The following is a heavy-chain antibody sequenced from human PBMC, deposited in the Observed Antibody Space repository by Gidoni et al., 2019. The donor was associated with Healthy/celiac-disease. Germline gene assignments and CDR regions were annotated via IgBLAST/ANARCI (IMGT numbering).Heavy chain of an antibody. CDR1: GGTFSSSA. J-gene: IGHJ4*02. V-gene: IGHV1-69*01. Sequence: QVQLVQSGAEVKKPGSSVKVSCTASGGTFSSSAISWVRQAPGQGLEWMGGIIPIFGTANYAQKFQCRVTITADESTSTAYMELSSMRSDDTAWYYCARGQTTVVTHFDYWGQGTLVTVSS. CDR2: IIPIFGTA. CDR3: ARGQTTVVTHFDY. D-gene: IGHD4-17*01.